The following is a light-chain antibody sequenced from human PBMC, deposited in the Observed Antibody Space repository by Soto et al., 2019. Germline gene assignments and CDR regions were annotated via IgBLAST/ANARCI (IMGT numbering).Light chain of an antibody. Sequence: EIILTQSPDTLSLSPGERATLSCRVSQTVSSNYLAWCQQRPGQAPRLLIYGASTRAAGIPDRFSGSGSGTDFTLTITRLEPEDSAVYFCQQYTGPPTTFGQGTRLEIK. V-gene: IGKV3-20*01. CDR3: QQYTGPPTT. CDR2: GAS. CDR1: QTVSSNY. J-gene: IGKJ5*01.